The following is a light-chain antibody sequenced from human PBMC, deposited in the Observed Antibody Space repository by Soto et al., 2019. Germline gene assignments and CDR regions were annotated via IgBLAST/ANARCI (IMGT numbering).Light chain of an antibody. CDR1: QSVGSN. CDR3: QQYNNRTPWT. J-gene: IGKJ1*01. CDR2: GAS. Sequence: EIVMTQSPATLSVSPGERATLSCRASQSVGSNLAWYQQKPGQAPSLLMYGASTRATGVPARFSGSGPGAEFTLTISSLQSEDFAVYYCQQYNNRTPWTFGQGTKVAIE. V-gene: IGKV3-15*01.